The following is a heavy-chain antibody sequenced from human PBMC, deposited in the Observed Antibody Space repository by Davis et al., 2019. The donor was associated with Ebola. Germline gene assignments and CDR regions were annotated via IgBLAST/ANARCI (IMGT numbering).Heavy chain of an antibody. D-gene: IGHD1-26*01. CDR2: ISAYNGNT. CDR3: ARKWELPGGWFDP. CDR1: GYMFTNYG. J-gene: IGHJ5*02. V-gene: IGHV1-18*04. Sequence: AASVKVSCKASGYMFTNYGISWVRQAPGQGLEWMGWISAYNGNTNYAQKLQGRVTMTTDTSTSTAYMELRSLRSDDTAVYYCARKWELPGGWFDPWGQGTLVTVSS.